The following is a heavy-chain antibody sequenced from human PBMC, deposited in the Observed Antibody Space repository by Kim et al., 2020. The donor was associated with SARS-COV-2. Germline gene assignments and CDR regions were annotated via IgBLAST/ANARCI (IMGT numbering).Heavy chain of an antibody. CDR1: GYSFTNYW. CDR3: ARTAGATRIEY. CDR2: IYPGDSDT. V-gene: IGHV5-51*01. Sequence: GASLKISCKGSGYSFTNYWIGWVRQMPGKGLEWMGVIYPGDSDTRYSPSFQGQVTISVDKSISTAYLQWSSLKASDTAMYYCARTAGATRIEYWGQGTLVTVSS. J-gene: IGHJ4*02. D-gene: IGHD1-26*01.